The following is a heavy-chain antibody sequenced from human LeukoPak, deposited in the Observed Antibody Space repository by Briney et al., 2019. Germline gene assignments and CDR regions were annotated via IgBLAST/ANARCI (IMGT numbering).Heavy chain of an antibody. CDR2: IRSKAYGGTT. CDR1: GFTFGDYA. Sequence: PGGSLRLSCTASGFTFGDYAMSWVRQAPGKGLEWVVFIRSKAYGGTTEYAASVKGRFTISRDDSKSIAYLQMNSLNTEVTAVYYCTRAYCGGDCYFQHWGQGTLVTVSS. D-gene: IGHD2-21*02. V-gene: IGHV3-49*04. J-gene: IGHJ1*01. CDR3: TRAYCGGDCYFQH.